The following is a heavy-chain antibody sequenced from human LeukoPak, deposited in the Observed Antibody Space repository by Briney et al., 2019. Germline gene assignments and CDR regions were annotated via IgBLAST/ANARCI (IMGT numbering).Heavy chain of an antibody. Sequence: ASVKVSCKASGYTFTSYGISWVRQAPGQGLEWMGWISAYNGNTNYAQKLQGRVTMTTDTSTSTAYMELSSLRSEDTAVYYCAADQGNYYDSSGSFDYWGQGTLVTVSS. CDR2: ISAYNGNT. V-gene: IGHV1-18*01. J-gene: IGHJ4*02. D-gene: IGHD3-22*01. CDR3: AADQGNYYDSSGSFDY. CDR1: GYTFTSYG.